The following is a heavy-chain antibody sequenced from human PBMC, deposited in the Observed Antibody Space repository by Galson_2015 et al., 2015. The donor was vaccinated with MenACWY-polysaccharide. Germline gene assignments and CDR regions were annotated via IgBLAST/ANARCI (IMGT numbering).Heavy chain of an antibody. D-gene: IGHD5/OR15-5a*01. V-gene: IGHV2-5*01. CDR2: VCWRDGK. Sequence: PALVPPSQTRTLPCTFSEVSRSTGTGDVGGVRQPPGRALEWLAVVCWRDGKRYNPSLKSRVTITKATSKTQVVLQVTIMEPEDTATSYCSHRLSGTACHVYYFDYWGQGTLVTVSS. J-gene: IGHJ4*02. CDR1: EVSRSTGTGD. CDR3: SHRLSGTACHVYYFDY.